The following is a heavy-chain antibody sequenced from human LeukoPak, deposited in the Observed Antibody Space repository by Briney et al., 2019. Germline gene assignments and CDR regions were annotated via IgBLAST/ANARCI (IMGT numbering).Heavy chain of an antibody. CDR2: VYSSGST. J-gene: IGHJ4*02. V-gene: IGHV4-59*08. CDR3: ARRGWAAHIDY. D-gene: IGHD6-19*01. CDR1: GGSISSYY. Sequence: PSETLSLTCTVSGGSISSYYWNWIRQPPGKGLEWIGYVYSSGSTNYNPSLKCRVTISVDTSKNQFSLKLSSVSAADTAVYYCARRGWAAHIDYWGQGTLVTVSS.